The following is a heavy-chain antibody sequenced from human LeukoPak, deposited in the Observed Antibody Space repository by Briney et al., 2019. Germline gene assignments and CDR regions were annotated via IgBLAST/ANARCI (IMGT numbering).Heavy chain of an antibody. V-gene: IGHV3-30*02. CDR2: IRYDGSNK. CDR3: AKDKSGGYNRNFDY. CDR1: GFTFSSYG. J-gene: IGHJ4*02. D-gene: IGHD5-24*01. Sequence: GGSLRLSCAASGFTFSSYGMHWVRQAPGKGREWVAFIRYDGSNKYYADSVNGRFTISRDNSKNTLYLQMNSLRAEDTAVYYCAKDKSGGYNRNFDYWGQGTLVTVSS.